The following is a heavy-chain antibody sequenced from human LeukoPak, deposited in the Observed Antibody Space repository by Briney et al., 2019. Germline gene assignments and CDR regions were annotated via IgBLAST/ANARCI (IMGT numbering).Heavy chain of an antibody. J-gene: IGHJ3*02. V-gene: IGHV1-69*13. Sequence: SVKVSCKASGGTFISYAISWVRQAPGQGLEWMGGIIPIFGTANYAQKFQGRVTITADESTSTAYMELSSLRSEDTAVYYCARGATVVTLDAFDIWGQGTMVTVSS. CDR1: GGTFISYA. D-gene: IGHD4-23*01. CDR2: IIPIFGTA. CDR3: ARGATVVTLDAFDI.